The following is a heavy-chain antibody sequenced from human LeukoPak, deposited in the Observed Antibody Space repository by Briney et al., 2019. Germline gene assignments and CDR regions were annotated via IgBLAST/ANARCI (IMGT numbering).Heavy chain of an antibody. Sequence: PGGSLRLSCAASGFTFSNAWMSWVRQAPGKGLEWVGRIKSKTDGGTTDYAAPVKGRFTISRDDPKNTLELQMNSLKTDDTAMYYCTTGGAEVVAATGTDYWGQGTLVTVSS. V-gene: IGHV3-15*01. CDR1: GFTFSNAW. CDR3: TTGGAEVVAATGTDY. D-gene: IGHD2-15*01. J-gene: IGHJ4*02. CDR2: IKSKTDGGTT.